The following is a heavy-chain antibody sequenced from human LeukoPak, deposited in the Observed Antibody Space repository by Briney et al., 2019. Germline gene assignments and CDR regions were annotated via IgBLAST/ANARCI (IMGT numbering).Heavy chain of an antibody. D-gene: IGHD6-13*01. CDR1: GFTFSSYA. V-gene: IGHV3-23*01. CDR3: AKDRTSWFADFDY. Sequence: PGGSLRLSCAASGFTFSSYAMSWVRQAPGKGLEWVSVISGSGGTTDYADSVKGRFTISRDNSKNTLYLQMNSLRAEDTAVHYCAKDRTSWFADFDYWGQGTLVTVSS. CDR2: ISGSGGTT. J-gene: IGHJ4*02.